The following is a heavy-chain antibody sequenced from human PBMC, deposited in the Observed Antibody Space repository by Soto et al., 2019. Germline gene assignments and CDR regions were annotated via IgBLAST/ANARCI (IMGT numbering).Heavy chain of an antibody. J-gene: IGHJ6*02. V-gene: IGHV4-30-2*01. CDR2: IYHSGST. CDR3: ARVAYYDFWSGGGMDV. D-gene: IGHD3-3*01. CDR1: GGSISSGGYS. Sequence: PSETLSLTCTVSGGSISSGGYSWSWIRQPPGKGLEWIGYIYHSGSTYYNPSLKSRVTISVDRSKNQFSLKLSSVTAADTAVYYCARVAYYDFWSGGGMDVWGQGTTVTVSS.